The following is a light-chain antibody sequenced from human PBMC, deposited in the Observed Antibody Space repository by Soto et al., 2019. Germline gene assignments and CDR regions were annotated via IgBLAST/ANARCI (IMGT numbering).Light chain of an antibody. CDR2: GAS. CDR3: QQYCSSPET. Sequence: DIVLTQSPGTLSLSPGERATLSCRASQSVSSSYLAWYQQKPDQAPRLLIYGASSRATGFPDRFSGSGSGTDFTLTISSLEPEDFAVYYCQQYCSSPETFGQGTKVEIK. CDR1: QSVSSSY. V-gene: IGKV3-20*01. J-gene: IGKJ1*01.